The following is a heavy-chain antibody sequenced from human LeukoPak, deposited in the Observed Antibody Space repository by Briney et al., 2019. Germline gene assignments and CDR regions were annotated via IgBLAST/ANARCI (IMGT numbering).Heavy chain of an antibody. CDR2: ISYDGSNK. CDR3: ARARGGRWLQSSFDY. J-gene: IGHJ4*02. V-gene: IGHV3-30-3*01. D-gene: IGHD5-24*01. Sequence: GGSLRLSCAASGFTFSSYAMNWVRQAPGKGLEWVALISYDGSNKYYADSVKGRFTISRDNSKNTLYLQMDSLRTEDTAVYYCARARGGRWLQSSFDYWGQGTLVTVSS. CDR1: GFTFSSYA.